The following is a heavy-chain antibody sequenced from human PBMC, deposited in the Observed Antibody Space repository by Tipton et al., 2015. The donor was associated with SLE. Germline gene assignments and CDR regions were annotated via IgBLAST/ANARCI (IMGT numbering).Heavy chain of an antibody. V-gene: IGHV4-34*01. D-gene: IGHD3-3*01. Sequence: TLSLTCAVYGGSFSGYYWSWIRQPPGKGLEWIGEINHSGSTNYNPSLKSRVTISVDTSKNQFSLKLSSVTAADTAVYYCARDFQTIFGVVIIWYFDYWGQGTLVTVPS. J-gene: IGHJ4*02. CDR3: ARDFQTIFGVVIIWYFDY. CDR1: GGSFSGYY. CDR2: INHSGST.